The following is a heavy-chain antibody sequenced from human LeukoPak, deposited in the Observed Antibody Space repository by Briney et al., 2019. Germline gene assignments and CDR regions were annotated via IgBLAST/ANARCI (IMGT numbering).Heavy chain of an antibody. D-gene: IGHD5-18*01. CDR2: IYYSGST. V-gene: IGHV4-30-4*08. CDR1: GGSICSGDYY. CDR3: ARRDTAMVNFDY. Sequence: SQTLSLPCTVSGGSICSGDYYCRSSRQPPGKGLEWIGYIYYSGSTYYNPSLESRVTISVVTSKNQFSLKLSSVTAADTAVYYCARRDTAMVNFDYWGQGTLVTVSS. J-gene: IGHJ4*02.